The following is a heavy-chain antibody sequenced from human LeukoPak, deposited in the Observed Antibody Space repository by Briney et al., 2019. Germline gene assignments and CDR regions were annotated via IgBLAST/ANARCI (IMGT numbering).Heavy chain of an antibody. CDR3: ARAVEMATMSNY. CDR2: ISGSGSFI. J-gene: IGHJ4*02. Sequence: PGGSLRLSCAASGFTFSSYSINWISQTPGKGLEWVSSISGSGSFIYYADSVKGRFTISRDNAKNSLYLQMNSLRVEDTATYYCARAVEMATMSNYWGQGTLVIVSS. D-gene: IGHD5-24*01. V-gene: IGHV3-21*06. CDR1: GFTFSSYS.